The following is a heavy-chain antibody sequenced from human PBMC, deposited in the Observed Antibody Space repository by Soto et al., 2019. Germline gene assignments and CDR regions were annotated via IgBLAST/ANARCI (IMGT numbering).Heavy chain of an antibody. J-gene: IGHJ6*02. CDR1: GGTFSSYA. D-gene: IGHD6-13*01. Sequence: QVQLVQSGAEVKKPGSSVKVSCKASGGTFSSYAISWVRQAPGQGLEWMGGIIPIFGTANYAQKFQGRVTITADKSTGTAYMELSSLRSEDTAVYYCARVSLRGSSSRGGMDVWGQGTTVTVSS. CDR3: ARVSLRGSSSRGGMDV. CDR2: IIPIFGTA. V-gene: IGHV1-69*06.